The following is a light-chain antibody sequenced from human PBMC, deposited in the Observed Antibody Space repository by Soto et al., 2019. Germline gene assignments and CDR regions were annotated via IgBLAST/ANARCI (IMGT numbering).Light chain of an antibody. CDR3: AAWDDSHNGLYV. CDR2: RDN. CDR1: RSNIGSNT. Sequence: QSVLTQPPSVSGTPGQRVTVSCSGGRSNIGSNTVHWYQQLPGAAPKLLIYRDNQRPSGVPDRFAASKSGTSASLAISGLQSDDEGDYDCAAWDDSHNGLYVFGTGTKVTVL. J-gene: IGLJ1*01. V-gene: IGLV1-44*01.